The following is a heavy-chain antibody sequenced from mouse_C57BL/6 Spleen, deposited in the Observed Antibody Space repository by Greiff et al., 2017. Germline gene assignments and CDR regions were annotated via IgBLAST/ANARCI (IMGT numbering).Heavy chain of an antibody. J-gene: IGHJ3*01. D-gene: IGHD2-12*01. CDR1: GYTFTSYW. V-gene: IGHV1-64*01. CDR3: SSSSYNCDLAWFAY. Sequence: VQLQQPGAELVKPGASVKLSCKASGYTFTSYWMHWVKQRPGQGLEWIGMIHPNSGSTNYNEKFKSKATLTVDKSTITAYMQLSSLTSDDSAVYYCSSSSYNCDLAWFAYWGQGTLVTVSA. CDR2: IHPNSGST.